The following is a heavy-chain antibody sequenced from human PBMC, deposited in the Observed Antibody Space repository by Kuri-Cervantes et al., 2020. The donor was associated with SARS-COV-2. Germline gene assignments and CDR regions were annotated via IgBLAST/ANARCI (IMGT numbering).Heavy chain of an antibody. J-gene: IGHJ3*02. D-gene: IGHD1-26*01. CDR1: GGSISSYY. CDR3: ARPAGYSGSYWGYAFDI. V-gene: IGHV4-59*08. Sequence: ESLKISCTVSGGSISSYYWSWIRQPPGKGLEWIGYIYYSGSTNYNPSLKSRVTISVDTSKNRSSLKLSSVTAADTAVYYCARPAGYSGSYWGYAFDIWGQGTMVTVSS. CDR2: IYYSGST.